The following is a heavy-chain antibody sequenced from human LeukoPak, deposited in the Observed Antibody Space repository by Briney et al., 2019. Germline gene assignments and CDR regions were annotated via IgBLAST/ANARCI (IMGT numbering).Heavy chain of an antibody. J-gene: IGHJ4*02. CDR1: GFTVSSNY. Sequence: GGSLRLSCAASGFTVSSNYMTWVRQAPGKGLEWVSVIYSGGSTYYADSVKGRFTISRDNSKNTLYFQMNSLRAEDTAVYYCARDEGYYDSSGHYYRYWGQGTLVTVSS. CDR2: IYSGGST. D-gene: IGHD3-22*01. V-gene: IGHV3-66*01. CDR3: ARDEGYYDSSGHYYRY.